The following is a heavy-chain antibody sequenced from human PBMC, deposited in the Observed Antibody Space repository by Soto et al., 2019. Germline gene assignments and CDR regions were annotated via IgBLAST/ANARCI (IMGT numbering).Heavy chain of an antibody. Sequence: QVQLVQSGAEVKKPGASVKVSCKASGYTFTSYDINWVRQATGQGLEWMGWMNPNSVNTGYAQKFQGRVTMTRNTSMSTAYMGLSSLRSEEPGVYFCPRDKLGMVAPWGQGSPVTVTS. J-gene: IGHJ5*02. CDR1: GYTFTSYD. CDR2: MNPNSVNT. D-gene: IGHD7-27*01. CDR3: PRDKLGMVAP. V-gene: IGHV1-8*01.